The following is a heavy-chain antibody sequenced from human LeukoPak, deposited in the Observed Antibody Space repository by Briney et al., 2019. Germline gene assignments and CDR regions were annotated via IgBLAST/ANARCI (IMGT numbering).Heavy chain of an antibody. D-gene: IGHD6-19*01. Sequence: ASVKVSCKASGYTFTNYFIHWVRQAPGQGLEWMGVINPNGGTTNYAQKFQGRVTMTRDTSTSTAYMELRSLRSDDTAVYYCARAAAGIAVADPLEYWGQGTLVTVSS. J-gene: IGHJ4*02. CDR2: INPNGGTT. CDR1: GYTFTNYF. CDR3: ARAAAGIAVADPLEY. V-gene: IGHV1-46*01.